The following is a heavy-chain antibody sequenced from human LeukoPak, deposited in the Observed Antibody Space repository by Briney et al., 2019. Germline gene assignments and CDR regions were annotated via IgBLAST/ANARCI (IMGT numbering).Heavy chain of an antibody. CDR3: ARPFTIFGVAPFDY. CDR2: TSTYNGNT. Sequence: ASVKVSCKASGYTLTSYGLSWVRQAPGQGLEWMGWTSTYNGNTNYAQKFQGRVTMTTDTSTSTAYMELRSLRSDDTAVYYCARPFTIFGVAPFDYWGQGTLVTVSS. D-gene: IGHD3-3*01. V-gene: IGHV1-18*01. J-gene: IGHJ4*02. CDR1: GYTLTSYG.